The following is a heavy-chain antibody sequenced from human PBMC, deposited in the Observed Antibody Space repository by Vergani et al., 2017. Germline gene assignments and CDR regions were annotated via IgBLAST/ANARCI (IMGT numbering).Heavy chain of an antibody. Sequence: QVQLVQSGAEVKKPGSSVKVSCKASGGTFRSYAISWVRQAPGQGLEWMGGIIPIFGIAHYAQKFQGRVTITADKSTSTAYMELSSLRSEDMAVYYCARDVFGDSPGDFDYWGQGTLVTVSS. D-gene: IGHD3-10*01. CDR3: ARDVFGDSPGDFDY. CDR1: GGTFRSYA. V-gene: IGHV1-69*17. J-gene: IGHJ4*02. CDR2: IIPIFGIA.